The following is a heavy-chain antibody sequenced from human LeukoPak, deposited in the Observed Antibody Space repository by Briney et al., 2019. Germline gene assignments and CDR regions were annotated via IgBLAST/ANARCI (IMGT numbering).Heavy chain of an antibody. V-gene: IGHV4-34*01. CDR2: INHSGGT. J-gene: IGHJ6*03. Sequence: SETLSLTCAVYGGSFSGYYWSWIRQPPGKGLEWIGEINHSGGTNYNPSLKSRVTISVDTSKNQFSLKLSSVTAADTAVYYCARVSGYYGSGRPPSGRSYYYMDVWGKGTTVTVSS. D-gene: IGHD3-10*01. CDR3: ARVSGYYGSGRPPSGRSYYYMDV. CDR1: GGSFSGYY.